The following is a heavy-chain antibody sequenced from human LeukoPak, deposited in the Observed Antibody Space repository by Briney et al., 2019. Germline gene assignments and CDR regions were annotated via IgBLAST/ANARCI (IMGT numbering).Heavy chain of an antibody. J-gene: IGHJ4*02. CDR3: ASTERCSTTCPLDY. Sequence: SETLSLTCAVYGGSFRGYYWSWIRQPPGKGLEWIGEVNHSGSTNYNPSLKSRVTISLDTSMKKFSLKLNSVTAADTAVYYCASTERCSTTCPLDYWGQGTLVTVSS. CDR2: VNHSGST. V-gene: IGHV4-34*01. CDR1: GGSFRGYY. D-gene: IGHD2-2*01.